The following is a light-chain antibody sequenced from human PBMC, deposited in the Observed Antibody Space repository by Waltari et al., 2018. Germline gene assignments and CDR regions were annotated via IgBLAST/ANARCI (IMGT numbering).Light chain of an antibody. CDR2: EGV. J-gene: IGLJ1*01. V-gene: IGLV2-23*03. Sequence: QSALTPPASVSGSPGQSITISCTGTRRDVGGYNLVSWYQQHPNKAPKLIIYEGVKRPLGVSNRFSGSKSGNTASLTISGLQAEDEADYYCCSYAGGSTFVFGTGTEVTVL. CDR1: RRDVGGYNL. CDR3: CSYAGGSTFV.